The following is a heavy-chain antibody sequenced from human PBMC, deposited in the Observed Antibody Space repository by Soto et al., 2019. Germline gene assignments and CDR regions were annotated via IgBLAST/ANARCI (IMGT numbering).Heavy chain of an antibody. D-gene: IGHD6-13*01. Sequence: VGSLRLSCAASGFTFRSYAMHWVRQAPGKGLEWVAVISYDGSNKYYADSVKGRFTISRDNSKSTLYLQMNSLRAEDTAVYSCARTRYSSSWSTFDYWGQGTLVTVSS. CDR1: GFTFRSYA. J-gene: IGHJ4*02. CDR3: ARTRYSSSWSTFDY. CDR2: ISYDGSNK. V-gene: IGHV3-30*04.